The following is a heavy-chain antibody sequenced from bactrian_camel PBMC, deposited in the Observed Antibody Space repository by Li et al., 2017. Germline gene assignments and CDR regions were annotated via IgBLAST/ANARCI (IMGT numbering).Heavy chain of an antibody. CDR1: GLTYSSYC. D-gene: IGHD3*01. J-gene: IGHJ4*01. V-gene: IGHV3S1*01. CDR3: AADIAPKDGGVWYGDYTN. Sequence: HVQLVESGGGLVQVGGSLRLSCAASGLTYSSYCLGWFRQAPGKEREGVAAIWTGGGTAYYADSVKGRFTISQDNSKNTLYLQMNSLKPEDTGMYYCAADIAPKDGGVWYGDYTNWGQGTQVTVS. CDR2: IWTGGGTA.